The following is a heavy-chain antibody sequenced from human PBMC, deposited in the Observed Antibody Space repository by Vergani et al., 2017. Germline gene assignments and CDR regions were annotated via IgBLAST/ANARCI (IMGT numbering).Heavy chain of an antibody. CDR2: ISSSSSYI. J-gene: IGHJ4*02. V-gene: IGHV3-21*01. CDR3: ARVGSGYYSFDY. Sequence: EVQLLESGGGLVQPGGSLRLSCAASGFTFSSYAMSWVRQAPGKGLEWVSSISSSSSYIYYADSVKGRFTISRDNAKNSLYLQMNSLRAEDTAVYYCARVGSGYYSFDYWGQGTLVTVSS. CDR1: GFTFSSYA. D-gene: IGHD3-22*01.